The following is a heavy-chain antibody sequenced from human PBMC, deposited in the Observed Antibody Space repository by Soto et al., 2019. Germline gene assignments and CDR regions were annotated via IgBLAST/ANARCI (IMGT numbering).Heavy chain of an antibody. V-gene: IGHV4-31*03. Sequence: SETLSLTCTVSGGSISSGGYYWSWIRQHPGKGLEWIGYIYYSGSTYYNPSLKSRVTISVDTSKNQFSLKLSSVTAADTAVYYCARDHRDPRPPWSGYYKGGNGAFDIWGQGTMVTVSS. CDR2: IYYSGST. CDR3: ARDHRDPRPPWSGYYKGGNGAFDI. CDR1: GGSISSGGYY. J-gene: IGHJ3*02. D-gene: IGHD3-3*01.